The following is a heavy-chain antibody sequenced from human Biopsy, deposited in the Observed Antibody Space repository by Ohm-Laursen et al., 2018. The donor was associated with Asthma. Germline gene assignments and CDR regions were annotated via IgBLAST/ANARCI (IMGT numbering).Heavy chain of an antibody. CDR2: INPSSGDT. CDR3: ARGDSSNWSHYYFDY. CDR1: GYTFTAYY. Sequence: GSSVKVSCKTSGYTFTAYYIHWVRQAPGQGLEWMGRINPSSGDTNYPQNFQGRVTVTRDTSIRTAYMELTRLRSDDTAVYYCARGDSSNWSHYYFDYWGQGTLVTVSS. J-gene: IGHJ4*02. D-gene: IGHD3-22*01. V-gene: IGHV1-2*06.